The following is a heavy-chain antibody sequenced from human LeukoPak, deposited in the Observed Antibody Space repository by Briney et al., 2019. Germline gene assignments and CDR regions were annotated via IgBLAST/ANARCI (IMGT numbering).Heavy chain of an antibody. CDR1: GYSFTSYW. J-gene: IGHJ6*03. V-gene: IGHV5-51*01. CDR3: ARHRPAAAGYYYYYMDV. CDR2: IYPGDSDT. D-gene: IGHD2-2*01. Sequence: GESLQISCKGSGYSFTSYWIGWVRQMPGKGLEWMGIIYPGDSDTRYSPSFQGQVTISADKSISTAYLQWSSLKASDTAMYYCARHRPAAAGYYYYYMDVWGKGTTVTVSS.